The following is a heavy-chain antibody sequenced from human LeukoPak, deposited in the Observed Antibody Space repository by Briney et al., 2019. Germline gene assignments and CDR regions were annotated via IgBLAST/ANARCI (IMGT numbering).Heavy chain of an antibody. Sequence: SETLSLTCTVSVGSISTYSWTWIRQPPGKGLEWVGDIYYSGSTNYNPSLKSRVTISVDTSKNQFSLKVSSVTAAETAVYYCARAHSSGWPHMFDPWGQGTLVTVPS. V-gene: IGHV4-59*01. CDR2: IYYSGST. CDR1: VGSISTYS. CDR3: ARAHSSGWPHMFDP. J-gene: IGHJ5*02. D-gene: IGHD6-19*01.